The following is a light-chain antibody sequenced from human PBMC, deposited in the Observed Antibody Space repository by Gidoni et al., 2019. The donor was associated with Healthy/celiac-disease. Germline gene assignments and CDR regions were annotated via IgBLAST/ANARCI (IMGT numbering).Light chain of an antibody. J-gene: IGLJ2*01. CDR2: GNS. CDR1: SSNIGAVYD. Sequence: QSVLTQPPSVSGAPGQRITISCTGSSSNIGAVYDVHWYQQLPGTAPKLLIYGNSNRPSGVPDRFSVSNSGTSASLAITGLQAEDEADYYCQSYDSSLSAHLVFGGGTKLTVL. V-gene: IGLV1-40*01. CDR3: QSYDSSLSAHLV.